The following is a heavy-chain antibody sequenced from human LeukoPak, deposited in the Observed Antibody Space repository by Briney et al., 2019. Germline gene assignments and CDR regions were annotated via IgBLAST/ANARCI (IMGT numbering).Heavy chain of an antibody. V-gene: IGHV1-46*01. CDR2: INPSGGST. CDR1: GYTFTSYY. D-gene: IGHD1-1*01. J-gene: IGHJ4*02. Sequence: ASVKVSCKASGYTFTSYYMHWVRQAPGQGLEWMGIINPSGGSTSYAQKFQGRVTMTEDTSTDTAYMELSSLRSEDTAVYYCATDPNWNLPNYWGQGTLVTVSS. CDR3: ATDPNWNLPNY.